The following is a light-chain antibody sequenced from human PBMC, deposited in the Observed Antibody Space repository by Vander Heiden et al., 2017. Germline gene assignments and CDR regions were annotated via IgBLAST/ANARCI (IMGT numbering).Light chain of an antibody. CDR3: QQDDSYPLT. CDR1: QGISSY. J-gene: IGKJ4*01. V-gene: IGKV1-8*01. CDR2: AAS. Sequence: AIRMTQSPSSFSSSTGDRVPIPCREGQGISSYLAWYQQKPGKAPKLLIYAASTLQRGVPSRFSGRGSGTDFTLTISCLQSEDFATYYCQQDDSYPLTFGGGTKVEIK.